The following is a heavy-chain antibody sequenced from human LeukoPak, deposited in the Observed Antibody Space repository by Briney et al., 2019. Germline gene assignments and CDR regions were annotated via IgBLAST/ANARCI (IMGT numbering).Heavy chain of an antibody. CDR1: GGSLNDYH. Sequence: SETLSLTCTVSGGSLNDYHWSWIRQPPGKGLEYIGYIFYTGSTNYHPSLKSRVSISIDKSRNRFSLRLSSVTAADTAVYFCAGGRRYYDSSGRYFDFWGQGSLVTVSS. D-gene: IGHD3-22*01. CDR2: IFYTGST. CDR3: AGGRRYYDSSGRYFDF. V-gene: IGHV4-59*08. J-gene: IGHJ4*02.